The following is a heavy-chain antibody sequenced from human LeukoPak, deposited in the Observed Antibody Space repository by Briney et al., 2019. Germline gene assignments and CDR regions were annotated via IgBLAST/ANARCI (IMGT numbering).Heavy chain of an antibody. J-gene: IGHJ4*02. CDR1: GFNVSNNY. V-gene: IGHV3-53*01. CDR2: IFSSVPT. Sequence: RGSLRLSCAASGFNVSNNYMNWVRQAPGKGLEWVSVIFSSVPTYYADSVKGRFTISRDTSKIALYLQMNSLRAEDTAVYYCAISGLGFGEFRGLDYWGQGSLVTVSS. D-gene: IGHD3-10*01. CDR3: AISGLGFGEFRGLDY.